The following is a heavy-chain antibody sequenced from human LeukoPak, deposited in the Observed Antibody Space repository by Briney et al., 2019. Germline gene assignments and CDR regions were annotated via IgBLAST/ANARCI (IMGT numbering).Heavy chain of an antibody. D-gene: IGHD1-26*01. CDR3: ATGALTYSGSYYGGGLGAKDY. J-gene: IGHJ4*02. CDR1: GYTLTELS. CDR2: FDPEDGET. V-gene: IGHV1-24*01. Sequence: TSVKVSCKVSGYTLTELSMHWVRQAPGKGLEWMGGFDPEDGETIYAQKFQGRVTMTEDTSTDTAYMELSSLRSEDTAVYYCATGALTYSGSYYGGGLGAKDYWGQGTLVTVSS.